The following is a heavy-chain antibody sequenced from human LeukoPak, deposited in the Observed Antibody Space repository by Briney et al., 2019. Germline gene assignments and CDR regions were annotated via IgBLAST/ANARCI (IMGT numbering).Heavy chain of an antibody. D-gene: IGHD6-6*01. CDR3: ARLWDSSSSLDY. Sequence: SETLSLTCTVSGGSISSYYWTWIRQPPGKGLGLEWIGYIYYSGGTNYNPSLKGRVTISIDTSKNQVSLKLSSVTAADTAVYYCARLWDSSSSLDYWGQGTLVTVSS. CDR1: GGSISSYY. V-gene: IGHV4-59*08. CDR2: IYYSGGT. J-gene: IGHJ4*02.